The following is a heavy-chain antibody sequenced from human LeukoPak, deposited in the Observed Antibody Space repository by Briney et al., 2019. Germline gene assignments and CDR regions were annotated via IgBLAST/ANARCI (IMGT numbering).Heavy chain of an antibody. CDR3: AKFVAGAGTGAIDY. V-gene: IGHV3-23*01. D-gene: IGHD6-13*01. J-gene: IGHJ4*02. CDR1: GFTFSSYG. Sequence: GSLRLSCAASGFTFSSYGMSWVRQAPGKGLEWVSSISGSGGSTYYADSVRGQFAISRDNSKNTVYLQMNSLRAEDTAVYYCAKFVAGAGTGAIDYWGQGTLVTVSS. CDR2: ISGSGGST.